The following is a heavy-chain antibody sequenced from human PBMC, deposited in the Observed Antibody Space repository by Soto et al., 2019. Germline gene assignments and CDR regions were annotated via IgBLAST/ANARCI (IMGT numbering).Heavy chain of an antibody. J-gene: IGHJ5*02. CDR3: TGDQGPRLGWFDP. Sequence: PWSLSWTVSGGSFSIGGYYWSCIRPHPGKGLEWIGFIYYSGSTYSSPPLTSRVTISADTSKNQFSRKLISVPAADTAVYDCTGDQGPRLGWFDPCGQR. V-gene: IGHV4-31*02. CDR2: IYYSGST. D-gene: IGHD2-21*01. CDR1: GGSFSIGGYY.